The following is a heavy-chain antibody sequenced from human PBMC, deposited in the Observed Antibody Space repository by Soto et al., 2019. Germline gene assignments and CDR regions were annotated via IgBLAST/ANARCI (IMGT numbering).Heavy chain of an antibody. D-gene: IGHD2-2*01. CDR3: ARDGRVPAAMSGWDY. V-gene: IGHV3-48*01. CDR2: ISSSSSTI. J-gene: IGHJ4*02. Sequence: GGSLRLSCAASGFTFSSYSMNWVRQAPGKGLEWVSYISSSSSTIYYADSVKGRFTISRDNAKNSLYLQMNSLRAEDTAVYYCARDGRVPAAMSGWDYWGQGTLVTVSS. CDR1: GFTFSSYS.